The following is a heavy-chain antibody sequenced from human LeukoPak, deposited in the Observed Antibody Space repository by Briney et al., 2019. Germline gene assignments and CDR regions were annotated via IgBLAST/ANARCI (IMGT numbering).Heavy chain of an antibody. J-gene: IGHJ3*02. CDR2: TYYSGST. CDR1: GGSISSYY. D-gene: IGHD3-16*01. CDR3: ARYDPGAFDI. V-gene: IGHV4-59*12. Sequence: PSETLSLTCTVSGGSISSYYWSWIRQPPGKGLEWIGYTYYSGSTHYSPSLKSRVTISVDTSKNQFSLKLSSVTAADTAVYYCARYDPGAFDIWGQGTMVTVSS.